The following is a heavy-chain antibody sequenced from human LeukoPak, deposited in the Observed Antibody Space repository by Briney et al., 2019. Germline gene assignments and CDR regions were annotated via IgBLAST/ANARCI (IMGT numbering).Heavy chain of an antibody. J-gene: IGHJ5*02. V-gene: IGHV5-51*01. CDR2: IYPGDFDT. Sequence: GESLKISCKGSGYNFITYWIAWVRQMPGKGLEWMGIIYPGDFDTRYSPSFQGQVTISADKSISTAYLQWSSLKASDTAMYYCARLAYSTTWSAARFDPWGQGTLVTVSS. CDR3: ARLAYSTTWSAARFDP. D-gene: IGHD3-16*01. CDR1: GYNFITYW.